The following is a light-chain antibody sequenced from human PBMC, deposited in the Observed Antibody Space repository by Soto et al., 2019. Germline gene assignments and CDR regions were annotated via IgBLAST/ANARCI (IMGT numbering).Light chain of an antibody. V-gene: IGKV3-15*01. J-gene: IGKJ3*01. CDR3: QQYNNWPGT. CDR2: GAS. Sequence: EIVMTQSPATLSVSPGERATLSCRASQSVSSNLAWYQQKPGQAPRLLIYGASTRATGIPARFSGSVSGTEFTLTISSLQSEDFALYYCQQYNNWPGTFGSGTKVDIK. CDR1: QSVSSN.